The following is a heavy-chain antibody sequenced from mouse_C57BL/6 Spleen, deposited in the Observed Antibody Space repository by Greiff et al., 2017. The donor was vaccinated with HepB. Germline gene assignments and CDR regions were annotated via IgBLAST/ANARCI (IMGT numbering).Heavy chain of an antibody. Sequence: VQLQQSGPGLVAPSQSLSITCTVSGFSLTSYGVSWVRQPPGKGLEWLGVIWGDGSTNYHSALISRLSISKDNSKSQVFLKLNSLQTDDTATYYCAKNPFTTVVAPYYYAMDYWGQGTSVTVSS. D-gene: IGHD1-1*01. CDR2: IWGDGST. V-gene: IGHV2-3*01. CDR3: AKNPFTTVVAPYYYAMDY. CDR1: GFSLTSYG. J-gene: IGHJ4*01.